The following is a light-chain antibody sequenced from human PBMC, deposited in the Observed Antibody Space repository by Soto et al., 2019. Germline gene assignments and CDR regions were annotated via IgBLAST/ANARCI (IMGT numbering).Light chain of an antibody. CDR2: EVT. CDR1: SSDVGGYNY. Sequence: QSVLAQPPSASGSPGQSVTISCTGTSSDVGGYNYVSWYQQHPGKAPKLMIYEVTKRPSGVPDRFSGSKSGNTASLTVSGLQAEDEADYYCSSYTTSSTLVFGIGTKVTVL. J-gene: IGLJ1*01. V-gene: IGLV2-8*01. CDR3: SSYTTSSTLV.